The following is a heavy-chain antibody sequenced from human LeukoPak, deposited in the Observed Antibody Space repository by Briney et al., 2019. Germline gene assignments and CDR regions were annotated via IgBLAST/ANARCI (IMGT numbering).Heavy chain of an antibody. CDR2: IIPIFGTA. V-gene: IGHV1-69*13. D-gene: IGHD3-10*01. CDR3: ARDPAHYYGSGSFDY. J-gene: IGHJ4*02. Sequence: GASVKVSCKASGGTFSSYAISWVRQAPGQGLEWMGGIIPIFGTANYAQKFQGRVTITADESTSTAYMELSSLRSEDTAVYYCARDPAHYYGSGSFDYWGQGTLVTVSS. CDR1: GGTFSSYA.